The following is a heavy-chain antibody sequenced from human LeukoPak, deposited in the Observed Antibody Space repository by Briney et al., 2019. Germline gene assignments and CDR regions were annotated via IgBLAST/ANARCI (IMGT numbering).Heavy chain of an antibody. CDR1: GGSFSDYD. CDR3: ARYVPVRTGTTRASFDY. D-gene: IGHD1-1*01. Sequence: PSETLSLTCAVYGGSFSDYDWSWIRQPPGKGLEWIGEISHSGTTNCDPSLKSRISMSIDTSRSQFSLNLRSVTAADTAVYYCARYVPVRTGTTRASFDYWGLGTLVTVSS. J-gene: IGHJ4*02. V-gene: IGHV4-34*10. CDR2: ISHSGTT.